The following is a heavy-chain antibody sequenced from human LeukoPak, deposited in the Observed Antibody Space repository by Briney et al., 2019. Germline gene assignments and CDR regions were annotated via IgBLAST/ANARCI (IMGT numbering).Heavy chain of an antibody. Sequence: GGSLRLSCAASGFTFSAFAMSWVPQAPGKGLEWVSSISGSGGGIYFADSVKGRFTISRHNSKTPLYLQMNLVRAEDTAVYYCAKHKGARIERYCFDYCGQGTLVTVSS. CDR2: ISGSGGGI. CDR1: GFTFSAFA. D-gene: IGHD1-26*01. CDR3: AKHKGARIERYCFDY. V-gene: IGHV3-23*01. J-gene: IGHJ4*02.